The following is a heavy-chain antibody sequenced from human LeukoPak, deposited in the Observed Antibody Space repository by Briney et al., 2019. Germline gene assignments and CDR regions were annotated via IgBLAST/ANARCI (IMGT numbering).Heavy chain of an antibody. J-gene: IGHJ4*02. Sequence: PGGSLRLSCAASGFSFSSYTMTWVRQAPGKGLEWVSLIGGSGLTTYYADSVKGRFTISRDNSKNTLYLQMNSLRAEDTAIYYCAKHQMVSVLFFDYWGQGTLVTVSS. CDR1: GFSFSSYT. CDR3: AKHQMVSVLFFDY. V-gene: IGHV3-23*01. CDR2: IGGSGLTT. D-gene: IGHD5/OR15-5a*01.